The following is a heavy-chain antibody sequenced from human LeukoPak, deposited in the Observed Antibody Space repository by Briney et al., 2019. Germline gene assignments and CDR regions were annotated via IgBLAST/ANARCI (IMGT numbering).Heavy chain of an antibody. J-gene: IGHJ3*02. Sequence: GGSLRLSCAASGFTFSDYYMSWIRQAPGKGLEWVSYISSSGSTIYYADSVKGRFTISRDNSKNTLYLQMNSLRGEDTAVYFCARGGYSYGYIRDDDAFDIWGQGTMVTVSA. D-gene: IGHD5-18*01. CDR2: ISSSGSTI. CDR1: GFTFSDYY. CDR3: ARGGYSYGYIRDDDAFDI. V-gene: IGHV3-11*04.